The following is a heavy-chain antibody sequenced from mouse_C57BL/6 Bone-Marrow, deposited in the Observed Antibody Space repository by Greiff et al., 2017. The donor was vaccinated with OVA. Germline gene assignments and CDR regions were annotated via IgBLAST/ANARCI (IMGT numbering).Heavy chain of an antibody. V-gene: IGHV1-81*01. CDR3: ARVGTTVVERAMDY. Sequence: QVQLQQSGAELARPGASVKLSCKASGYTFTSYGISWVKQRTGQGLEWIGEIYPRSGNTYYNEKFKGKATLTADKSSSTAYMELRSLTSEDSAVYFYARVGTTVVERAMDYWGQGTSVTVSS. J-gene: IGHJ4*01. D-gene: IGHD1-1*01. CDR1: GYTFTSYG. CDR2: IYPRSGNT.